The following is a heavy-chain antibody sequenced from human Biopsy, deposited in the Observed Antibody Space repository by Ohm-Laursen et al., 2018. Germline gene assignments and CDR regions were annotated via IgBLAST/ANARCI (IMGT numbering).Heavy chain of an antibody. CDR2: IYYSGST. V-gene: IGHV4-61*05. D-gene: IGHD6-19*01. CDR1: GGSISDSTYH. Sequence: SETLSLTCTVSGGSISDSTYHWGWIRQSPGKGLEWIGNIYYSGSTNYNPSLKSRVTISVDTSKNQFSLRLNSVTAADTAVYYCARATNSPGWPYYYFYGMDVWGQGTTVTVSS. CDR3: ARATNSPGWPYYYFYGMDV. J-gene: IGHJ6*02.